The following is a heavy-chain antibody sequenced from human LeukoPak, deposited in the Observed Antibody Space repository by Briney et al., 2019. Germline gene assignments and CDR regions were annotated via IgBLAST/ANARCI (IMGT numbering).Heavy chain of an antibody. CDR2: IYYSGST. Sequence: NPSETLSLTCTVSGGSISGSSYYWGWIRQPPGKGLEWIGSIYYSGSTYYNPSLKSRVTISVDTSKNQFSLKLNSVTATDTAVYYCARRYGPWGQGTLVTVSS. CDR3: ARRYGP. CDR1: GGSISGSSYY. V-gene: IGHV4-39*01. D-gene: IGHD3-16*01. J-gene: IGHJ4*02.